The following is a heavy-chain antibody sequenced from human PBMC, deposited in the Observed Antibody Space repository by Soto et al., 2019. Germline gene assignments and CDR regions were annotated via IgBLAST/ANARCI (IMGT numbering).Heavy chain of an antibody. V-gene: IGHV1-69*12. D-gene: IGHD4-17*01. CDR2: IIAIFCTA. CDR1: GGTFSSYA. J-gene: IGHJ4*02. Sequence: QGQLVQSGAEVKKPGSSVKVSCNPSGGTFSSYAISWVLQAPGQGLEWMGGIIAIFCTANSAQKFQGRVTITADESTRTAYMELRILSSEDTAVYYCASNYYGDYGPYWGQGPLVTVSS. CDR3: ASNYYGDYGPY.